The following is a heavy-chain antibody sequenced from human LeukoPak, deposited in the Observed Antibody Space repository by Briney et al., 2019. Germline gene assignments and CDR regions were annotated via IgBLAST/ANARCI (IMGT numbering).Heavy chain of an antibody. Sequence: SETLSLACTVSGGSISSGSYYWSWIRQPAGKGLEWIGRIYTSGSTNYNPSLKSRVTISVDTSKNQFSLKLSSVTAADTAVYYCARVQDDFWSGGYFDYWGQGTPVTVSS. D-gene: IGHD3-3*01. CDR2: IYTSGST. CDR3: ARVQDDFWSGGYFDY. CDR1: GGSISSGSYY. V-gene: IGHV4-61*02. J-gene: IGHJ4*02.